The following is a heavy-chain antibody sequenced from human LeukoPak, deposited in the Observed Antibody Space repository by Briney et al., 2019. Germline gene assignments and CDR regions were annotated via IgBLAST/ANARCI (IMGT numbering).Heavy chain of an antibody. Sequence: GGSLRLSCAASGFTLSTYAMSWVRQTPGKGLEWVAATSSSDAGTYHADSVRGRFTISRDNSKNTLYLQMNSLRAEDTAAYYCARDGARLIDAFDIWGQGTMVTVSS. CDR3: ARDGARLIDAFDI. D-gene: IGHD5-12*01. CDR2: TSSSDAGT. V-gene: IGHV3-23*01. CDR1: GFTLSTYA. J-gene: IGHJ3*02.